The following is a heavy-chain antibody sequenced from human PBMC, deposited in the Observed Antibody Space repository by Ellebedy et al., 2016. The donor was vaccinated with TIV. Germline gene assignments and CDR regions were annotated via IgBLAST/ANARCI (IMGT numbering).Heavy chain of an antibody. J-gene: IGHJ4*02. D-gene: IGHD1-26*01. CDR1: GYTFTGYY. V-gene: IGHV1-2*04. CDR2: INPNSGGT. CDR3: ARDGGSYSDFDY. Sequence: AASVKVSCKASGYTFTGYYMHWVRQAPGQRLEWMGWINPNSGGTTYAQKFQDWVTMTRDTSISTAYMELSRLRSDDTAVYYCARDGGSYSDFDYWGQGTLVTVSS.